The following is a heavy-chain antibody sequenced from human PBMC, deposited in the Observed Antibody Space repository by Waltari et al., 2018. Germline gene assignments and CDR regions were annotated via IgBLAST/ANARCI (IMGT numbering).Heavy chain of an antibody. CDR2: ISSSSSTI. CDR1: GFPFSSYS. D-gene: IGHD3-22*01. V-gene: IGHV3-48*01. J-gene: IGHJ4*02. CDR3: ARVLRSGYYPYYFDY. Sequence: EVQLVESGGGLVQPGGSLRLSCAASGFPFSSYSMTWVRQAPGKGLEWVSYISSSSSTIYYADSVKGRFTISRDNAKNSLYLQMNSLRAEDTAVYYCARVLRSGYYPYYFDYWGQGTLVTVSS.